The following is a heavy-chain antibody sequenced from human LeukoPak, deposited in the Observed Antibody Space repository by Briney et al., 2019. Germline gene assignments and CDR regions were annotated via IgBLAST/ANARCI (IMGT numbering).Heavy chain of an antibody. Sequence: SETLSLTCTVSGGSISSYYWSWIRQPAGKGLEWIGRIYTSGSTNYNPSLKSRVTMSVDTSKNQFSLKLSSVTAADTAVYYCARDPPTVVPGENWFDPWGQGTLVTVSS. CDR2: IYTSGST. J-gene: IGHJ5*02. CDR3: ARDPPTVVPGENWFDP. V-gene: IGHV4-4*07. D-gene: IGHD3-22*01. CDR1: GGSISSYY.